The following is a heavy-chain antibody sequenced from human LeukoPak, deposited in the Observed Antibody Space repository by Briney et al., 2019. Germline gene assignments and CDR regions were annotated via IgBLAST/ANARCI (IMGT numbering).Heavy chain of an antibody. D-gene: IGHD1-26*01. Sequence: SETLSLTCAVSGDSISSSHWWSWVSQSPGKGLEWIGGIYHSGNTNYNPSPHSRVAISLDKSTNQFSLRLTSATAADTAMYFCVREEMPGKFDYWGQGTLVTVSS. CDR3: VREEMPGKFDY. V-gene: IGHV4-4*02. CDR2: IYHSGNT. J-gene: IGHJ4*02. CDR1: GDSISSSHW.